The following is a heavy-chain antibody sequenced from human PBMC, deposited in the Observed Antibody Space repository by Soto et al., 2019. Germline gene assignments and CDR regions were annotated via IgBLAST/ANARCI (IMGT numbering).Heavy chain of an antibody. CDR1: GFTFSDFS. CDR2: ISFIGDYI. V-gene: IGHV3-21*01. CDR3: ARATYNWNHEY. J-gene: IGHJ4*02. Sequence: GGSLRLSCAVSGFTFSDFSMTCVRQAPGKGPEGVSSISFIGDYIYYADSVKGRFTISRXXXRXXLXLQMXRLGVDDTAMYFCARATYNWNHEYWGQGT. D-gene: IGHD1-20*01.